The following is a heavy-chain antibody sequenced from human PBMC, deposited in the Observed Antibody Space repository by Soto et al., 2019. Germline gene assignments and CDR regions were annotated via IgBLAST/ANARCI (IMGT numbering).Heavy chain of an antibody. CDR1: GFTFSSYA. Sequence: PGGSLRLSCAASGFTFSSYAMHWVRQAPGKGLEWVAVISYDGSNKYYADSVKGRFTISRDNSKNTLYLQMNSLRAEDTAVYYCAGDPGYYYDSSGSEGSPFDYWGQGTLVTVSS. CDR2: ISYDGSNK. CDR3: AGDPGYYYDSSGSEGSPFDY. D-gene: IGHD3-22*01. V-gene: IGHV3-30-3*01. J-gene: IGHJ4*02.